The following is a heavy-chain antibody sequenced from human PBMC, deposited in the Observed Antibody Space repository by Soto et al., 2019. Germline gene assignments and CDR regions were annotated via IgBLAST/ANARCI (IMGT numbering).Heavy chain of an antibody. CDR1: GFSVSSNY. CDR2: IYGAGNT. CDR3: ARDNSSGWYYFDL. Sequence: PGGSLRLSCAASGFSVSSNYMNWVRQAPGKGLEWISVIYGAGNTYYADSMKGRFTISRDNSKNTVYLQMNSLRAEDTAIYYCARDNSSGWYYFDLWGQGTQVTVSS. D-gene: IGHD6-19*01. V-gene: IGHV3-53*01. J-gene: IGHJ4*02.